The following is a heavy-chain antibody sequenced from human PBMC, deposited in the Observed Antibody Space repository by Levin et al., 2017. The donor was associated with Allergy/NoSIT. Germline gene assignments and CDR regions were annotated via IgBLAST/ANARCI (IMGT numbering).Heavy chain of an antibody. J-gene: IGHJ4*02. V-gene: IGHV1-46*01. CDR1: GYTFTSYY. D-gene: IGHD3-22*01. CDR2: INPSGGST. CDR3: AREGLDYYDSSGPTDY. Sequence: ASVKVSCKASGYTFTSYYMHWVRQAPGQGLEWMGIINPSGGSTSYAQKFQGRVTMTRDTSTSTVYMELSSLRSEDTAVYYCAREGLDYYDSSGPTDYWGQGTLVTVSS.